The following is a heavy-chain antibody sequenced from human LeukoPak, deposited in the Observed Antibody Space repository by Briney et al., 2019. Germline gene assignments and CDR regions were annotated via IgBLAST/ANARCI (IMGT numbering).Heavy chain of an antibody. Sequence: PRGSLRLSCAASGFTSSTYWMTWVRQAPGKGLKWGSGISVSGGSTNYADSVKGRFTISRDKSKNTLYLQMNSVRVEDTAVYYCAKSNYFDSGGYYFFDYWGQGTLVTVSS. CDR1: GFTSSTYW. CDR3: AKSNYFDSGGYYFFDY. J-gene: IGHJ4*02. CDR2: ISVSGGST. D-gene: IGHD3-22*01. V-gene: IGHV3-23*01.